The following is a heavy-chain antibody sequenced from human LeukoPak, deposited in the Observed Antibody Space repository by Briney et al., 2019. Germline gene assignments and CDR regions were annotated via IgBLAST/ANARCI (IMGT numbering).Heavy chain of an antibody. Sequence: ASVKVSCKASGYTFTGYYMHWVRPAPGQGLEWMGWINPNSGGTNYTQKFQGRVTMTRDTSISTAYMELSRLRSDDTAVYYCARADSSGWYRGDYWGQGTLVTVSS. V-gene: IGHV1-2*02. CDR1: GYTFTGYY. D-gene: IGHD6-19*01. J-gene: IGHJ4*02. CDR2: INPNSGGT. CDR3: ARADSSGWYRGDY.